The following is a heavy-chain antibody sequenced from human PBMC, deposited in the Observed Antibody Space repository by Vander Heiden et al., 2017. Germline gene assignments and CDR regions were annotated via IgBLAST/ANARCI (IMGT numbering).Heavy chain of an antibody. CDR2: IYHSGST. CDR1: GGSISSGGYS. CDR3: ARGAAMASFDY. V-gene: IGHV4-30-2*01. J-gene: IGHJ4*02. Sequence: QLQLQESGSGLVKPSQTLSLTCAVSGGSISSGGYSWSWIRQPPGKGLEWIGYIYHSGSTYDNPSLKSRVTISVDRSKNQFSMKMSSVTAADTAVYYGARGAAMASFDYWGQGTLVTVSS. D-gene: IGHD5-18*01.